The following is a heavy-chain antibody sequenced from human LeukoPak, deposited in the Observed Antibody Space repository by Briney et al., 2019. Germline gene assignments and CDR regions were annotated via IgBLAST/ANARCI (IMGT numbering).Heavy chain of an antibody. CDR3: AKLSGYSSGWYQGPNYYMDV. Sequence: SETLSLTCAVYGGSFSGYYWSWIRQPPGKGLEWIGEINHSGSTNYNPSLKSRVTISVDTSKNQFSLKLSSVNAADTAVYYCAKLSGYSSGWYQGPNYYMDVWGKGTTVTVSS. D-gene: IGHD6-19*01. J-gene: IGHJ6*03. CDR2: INHSGST. CDR1: GGSFSGYY. V-gene: IGHV4-34*01.